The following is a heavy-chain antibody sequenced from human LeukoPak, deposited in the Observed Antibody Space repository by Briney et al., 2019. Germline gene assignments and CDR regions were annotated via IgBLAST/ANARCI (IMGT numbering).Heavy chain of an antibody. Sequence: ASETLSLXCTVSGGSISSSSYYWGWIRQPPGKGREWIGSIYYSGITYYNPSLKSRVTISVDTSKNQFSLKLSSVTAADTAVYYCARLQSSGLVWSVYWGQGTLVTVSS. CDR1: GGSISSSSYY. D-gene: IGHD2-21*01. V-gene: IGHV4-39*01. CDR2: IYYSGIT. J-gene: IGHJ4*02. CDR3: ARLQSSGLVWSVY.